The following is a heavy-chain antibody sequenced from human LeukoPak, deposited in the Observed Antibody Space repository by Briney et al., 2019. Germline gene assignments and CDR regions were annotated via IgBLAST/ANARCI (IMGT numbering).Heavy chain of an antibody. V-gene: IGHV3-74*01. CDR2: IDDSGSGT. J-gene: IGHJ4*02. Sequence: PGGSLRLSCAASGFTVTSNWIHWVRQAPGKGLVWVSRIDDSGSGTSYADSVKGRFTISRDTAKNTAYLQMNSLRVDDTAVYYCATIFDVWGQGTLVAVSS. CDR1: GFTVTSNW. CDR3: ATIFDV.